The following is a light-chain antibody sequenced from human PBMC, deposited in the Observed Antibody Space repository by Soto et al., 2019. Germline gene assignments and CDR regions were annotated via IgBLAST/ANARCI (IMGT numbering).Light chain of an antibody. CDR2: GAS. J-gene: IGKJ1*01. CDR3: QQYGSSPRT. Sequence: IVLTQSPGTLSLSPGERATLSCRASQSVSNNYLAWYQQKPGQAPRLIIYGASNRATGIPDRFSGSGSGTDCTLTISRLEPEDFAVYYCQQYGSSPRTFGQGTKVDIK. V-gene: IGKV3-20*01. CDR1: QSVSNNY.